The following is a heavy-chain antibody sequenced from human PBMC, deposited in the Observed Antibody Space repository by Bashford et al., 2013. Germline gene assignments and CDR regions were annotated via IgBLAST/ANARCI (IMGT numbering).Heavy chain of an antibody. CDR3: ARDGSTQWLDRNTRMGMDV. D-gene: IGHD6-19*01. CDR2: IIPILGIA. J-gene: IGHJ6*02. Sequence: SVKVSCKASGGTFSSYAISWVRQAPGQGLEWMGRIIPILGIANYAQKFQGRVTITADKSTSTAYMELSSLRSEDTAVYYCARDGSTQWLDRNTRMGMDVWAKGPRSPSP. CDR1: GGTFSSYA. V-gene: IGHV1-69*04.